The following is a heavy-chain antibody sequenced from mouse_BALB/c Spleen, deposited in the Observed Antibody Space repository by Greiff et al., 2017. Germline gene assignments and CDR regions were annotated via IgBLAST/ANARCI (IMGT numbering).Heavy chain of an antibody. CDR2: ISSGSSTI. CDR3: AREGYRAWFAY. D-gene: IGHD2-14*01. V-gene: IGHV5-17*02. CDR1: GFTFSSFG. Sequence: EVHLVESGGGLVQPGGSRKLSCAASGFTFSSFGMHWVRQAPEKGLEWVAYISSGSSTIYYADTVKGRFTISRDNPKNTLFLQMTSLRSEDTAMYYCAREGYRAWFAYWGQGTLVTVSA. J-gene: IGHJ3*01.